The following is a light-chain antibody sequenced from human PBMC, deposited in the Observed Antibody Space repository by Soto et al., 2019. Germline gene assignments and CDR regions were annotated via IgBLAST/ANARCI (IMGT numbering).Light chain of an antibody. Sequence: ELVMKRSPATRSVAPVERGTLSCMASQSISTFLAWYQQKPGQAPRLLIYGASTRATGIPARFSGSGSGTEFNLTISSLQSEDFAVYFCQQYDDWLRLTFGGGTKVDIK. V-gene: IGKV3-15*01. J-gene: IGKJ4*01. CDR3: QQYDDWLRLT. CDR2: GAS. CDR1: QSISTF.